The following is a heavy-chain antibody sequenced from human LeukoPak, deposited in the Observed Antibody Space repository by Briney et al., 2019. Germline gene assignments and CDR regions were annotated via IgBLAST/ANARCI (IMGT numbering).Heavy chain of an antibody. V-gene: IGHV4-4*02. CDR1: GGSISSSNW. Sequence: IPSETPSLTCAVSGGSISSSNWWSWVRQPPGKGLEWLGEINHSGSTNYNPSLKSRVSISVDTSKNQFSVKVNSVTAADTAVYYWARGPPQVRGHYYYNYMDVWGKGTTVTVSS. J-gene: IGHJ6*03. D-gene: IGHD4-17*01. CDR2: INHSGST. CDR3: ARGPPQVRGHYYYNYMDV.